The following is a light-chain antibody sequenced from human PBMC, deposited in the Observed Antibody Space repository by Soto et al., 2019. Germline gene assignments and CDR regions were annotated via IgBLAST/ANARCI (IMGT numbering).Light chain of an antibody. V-gene: IGKV3-15*01. CDR3: QQYSNWPYT. CDR2: GAS. CDR1: QSVSSK. J-gene: IGKJ2*01. Sequence: EIVMTQSPATLSLSPGERVTLSCSASQSVSSKLAWYQQKPGQAPRLLIYGASIRATDIPARFSGSGSGTEFTLTISRLQSEHFALFYCQQYSNWPYTFGQGIKGDIK.